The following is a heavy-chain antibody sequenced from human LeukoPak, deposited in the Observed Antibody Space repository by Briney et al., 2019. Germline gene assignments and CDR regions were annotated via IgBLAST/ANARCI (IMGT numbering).Heavy chain of an antibody. CDR1: GFTFSGYA. Sequence: GGSLRLSCAASGFTFSGYAMHWVRQAPGKGLEWVTVISYDGNNKYYADSVKGRFTISRDNSKNTLYLQMNSLRAEDTAVYYCASSWAYGSGWCGMDVWGQGTTVTVSS. V-gene: IGHV3-30-3*01. CDR3: ASSWAYGSGWCGMDV. CDR2: ISYDGNNK. J-gene: IGHJ6*02. D-gene: IGHD6-19*01.